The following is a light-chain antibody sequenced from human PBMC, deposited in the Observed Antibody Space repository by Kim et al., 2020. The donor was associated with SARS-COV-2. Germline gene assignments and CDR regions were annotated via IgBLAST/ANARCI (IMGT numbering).Light chain of an antibody. Sequence: LSPGERATRSCRASQSVNNYLAWYQQKPRQAPRLLLYDVSNRATGIPARFSGSGSGTDFTLTISSLEPEDSAVYYCQHRKTWPVTFGGGTKVDIK. J-gene: IGKJ4*01. CDR1: QSVNNY. CDR3: QHRKTWPVT. V-gene: IGKV3-11*01. CDR2: DVS.